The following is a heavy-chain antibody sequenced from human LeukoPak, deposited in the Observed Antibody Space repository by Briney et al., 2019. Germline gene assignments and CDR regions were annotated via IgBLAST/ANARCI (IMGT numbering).Heavy chain of an antibody. Sequence: SETLSLTCAVYGGSFSGYYCSWIRQPPGKGLEWIGEINHGGTSNYNPSFQSRVTISLDTSKNHFSLKLNSVTAADTAVYYCARGTITKLKTWGQGALVTVFS. D-gene: IGHD1-14*01. V-gene: IGHV4-34*01. CDR2: INHGGTS. CDR1: GGSFSGYY. CDR3: ARGTITKLKT. J-gene: IGHJ5*02.